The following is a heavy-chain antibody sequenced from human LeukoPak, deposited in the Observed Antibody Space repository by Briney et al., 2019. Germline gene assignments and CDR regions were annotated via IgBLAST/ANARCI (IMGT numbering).Heavy chain of an antibody. J-gene: IGHJ6*03. Sequence: GGTLRLSCAASGFTFSRYGMTWVRQAPGMGLEWVSALTYSGGSTYYAASVKGRFTISRDNSKNTLYLQMNSLRAEDTAVYYCAKETTYYDFWSGSIFYYYYMDVWGKGTTVTVSS. CDR2: LTYSGGST. CDR1: GFTFSRYG. CDR3: AKETTYYDFWSGSIFYYYYMDV. V-gene: IGHV3-23*01. D-gene: IGHD3-3*01.